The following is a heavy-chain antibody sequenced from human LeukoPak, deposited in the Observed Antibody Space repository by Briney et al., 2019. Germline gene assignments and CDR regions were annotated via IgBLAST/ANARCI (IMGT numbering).Heavy chain of an antibody. CDR3: ARGSYYDSSSDY. CDR2: ISYDGSNK. D-gene: IGHD3-22*01. CDR1: GFTFSSYA. V-gene: IGHV3-30-3*01. Sequence: GGSLRLSCAASGFTFSSYAMHWVRQAPGEGLEWVAVISYDGSNKYYADSVKGRFTISRDNSKNTLYLQMNSLRAEDTAVYYCARGSYYDSSSDYWGQGTLVTVSS. J-gene: IGHJ4*02.